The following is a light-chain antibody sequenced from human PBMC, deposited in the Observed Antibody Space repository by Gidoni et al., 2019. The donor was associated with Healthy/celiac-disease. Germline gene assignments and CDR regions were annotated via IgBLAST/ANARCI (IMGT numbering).Light chain of an antibody. CDR1: SSDVGGYNY. Sequence: QSALTQPASVSGSPGQSFTISCTGTSSDVGGYNYVSWYQQHPGKAPKLMIYEVSNRPSGVSNRFSGSKSGNTASRTISGLQAEDEADYYCSSYTSSSTWVFGGGTKLTVL. V-gene: IGLV2-14*01. CDR3: SSYTSSSTWV. CDR2: EVS. J-gene: IGLJ3*02.